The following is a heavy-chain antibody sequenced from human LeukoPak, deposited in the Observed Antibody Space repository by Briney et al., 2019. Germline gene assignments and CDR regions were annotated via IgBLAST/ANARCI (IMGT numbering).Heavy chain of an antibody. V-gene: IGHV1-18*01. CDR3: ARGTGVTIFGVVIMNYMDV. J-gene: IGHJ6*03. CDR1: GYTFTSYG. D-gene: IGHD3-3*01. CDR2: ISAYNGNT. Sequence: ASVKVSCKASGYTFTSYGISWVRQAPGQGLEWMGWISAYNGNTNYAQKLQGRVTMTTDTSTSTAYMELRSLRSDDTAVYYCARGTGVTIFGVVIMNYMDVWGKGTTVTVSS.